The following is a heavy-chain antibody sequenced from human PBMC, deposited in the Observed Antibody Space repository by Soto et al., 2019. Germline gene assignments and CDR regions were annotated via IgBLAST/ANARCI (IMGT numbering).Heavy chain of an antibody. CDR2: ISYDGSNK. Sequence: GGSLRLSCAASGFTFSSYAMHWVRQAPGKGLEWVAVISYDGSNKYYADSVKGRFTISRDNSKNTLYLQMNSLRAEDTAVYYCARDSHSNYVHRKNITYYYYGMDVWGQGTTVTVSS. CDR3: ARDSHSNYVHRKNITYYYYGMDV. J-gene: IGHJ6*02. V-gene: IGHV3-30-3*01. CDR1: GFTFSSYA. D-gene: IGHD4-4*01.